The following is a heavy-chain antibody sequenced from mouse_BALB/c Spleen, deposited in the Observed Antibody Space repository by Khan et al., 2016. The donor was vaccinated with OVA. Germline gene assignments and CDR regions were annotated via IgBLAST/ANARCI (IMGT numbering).Heavy chain of an antibody. CDR2: INPSTDYT. CDR1: GYTFTNYW. CDR3: VNHGSSSAWFTY. D-gene: IGHD1-1*01. J-gene: IGHJ3*01. V-gene: IGHV1-7*01. Sequence: QIQLVQSGAELAKPGASVKMSCKASGYTFTNYWMHWVKQRPGQGLEWIGYINPSTDYTEYNQKFKDKATLTVDKSSSTAYIQLTSLTSEDSALYYCVNHGSSSAWFTYWGQGTLVTVSA.